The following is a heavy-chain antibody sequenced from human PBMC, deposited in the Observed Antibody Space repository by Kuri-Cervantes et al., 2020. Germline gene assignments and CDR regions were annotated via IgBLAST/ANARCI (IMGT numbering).Heavy chain of an antibody. CDR2: IKHDGSEK. D-gene: IGHD2/OR15-2a*01. CDR1: GFTFSSYW. J-gene: IGHJ4*02. V-gene: IGHV3-7*01. CDR3: ARDWGFQDYFPDY. Sequence: GESLKISCAASGFTFSSYWKTWVRQAPGKGLEWVANIKHDGSEKHYVDSVKGRFTISRDNAKNLLYLQMDSLRAEDTAVYYCARDWGFQDYFPDYWGQGTLVTVSS.